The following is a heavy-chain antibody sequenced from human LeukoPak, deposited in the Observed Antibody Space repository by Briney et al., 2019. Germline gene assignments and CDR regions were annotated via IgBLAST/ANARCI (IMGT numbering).Heavy chain of an antibody. D-gene: IGHD3-3*01. V-gene: IGHV4-4*07. CDR2: IYTSGST. CDR3: ARGGYDFWSGYYSY. CDR1: GGSISSYY. Sequence: PSETLSLTCTVSGGSISSYYWSWIRQPAGKGLEWIGRIYTSGSTNYNPSLKSRVTISVDTSKNQFSLKLSSVTAADTAVYYCARGGYDFWSGYYSYWGQGTLVTVSS. J-gene: IGHJ4*02.